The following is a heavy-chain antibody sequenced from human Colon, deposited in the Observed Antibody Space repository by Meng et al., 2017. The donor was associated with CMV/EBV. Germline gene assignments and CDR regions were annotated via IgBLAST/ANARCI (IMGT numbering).Heavy chain of an antibody. V-gene: IGHV3-21*01. CDR3: ARDQAGDPYFYYSGLDV. Sequence: GGSLRLSCEASGFTLSNYTFKWVRQAPGKGLEWVSSISTSGTFIYYADSVKGRFTLSRDTAKGSVSLQMNNLRAEDSAVYYCARDQAGDPYFYYSGLDVWGQGSTVTVSS. D-gene: IGHD2-21*01. CDR2: ISTSGTFI. J-gene: IGHJ6*02. CDR1: GFTLSNYT.